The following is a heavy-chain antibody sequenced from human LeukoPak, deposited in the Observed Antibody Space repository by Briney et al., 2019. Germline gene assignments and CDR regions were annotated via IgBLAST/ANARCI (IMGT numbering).Heavy chain of an antibody. CDR2: INPNSGGT. Sequence: AASVKVSCKASGYTFTGYYMHWVRQAPGQGLEWMGWINPNSGGTNYAQKFQGRVTMTRDTSISTAYMELSRLRSEDTAVYYCARGPGTVTYYYYYYYMDVWGKGTTVTVSS. D-gene: IGHD4-17*01. CDR1: GYTFTGYY. CDR3: ARGPGTVTYYYYYYYMDV. J-gene: IGHJ6*03. V-gene: IGHV1-2*02.